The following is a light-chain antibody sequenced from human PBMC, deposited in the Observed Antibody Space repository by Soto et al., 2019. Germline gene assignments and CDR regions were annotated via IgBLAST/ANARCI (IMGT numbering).Light chain of an antibody. Sequence: DIQLTQSPSSLSASVGDRVTITCRASQSISNSLNWYQQKPGKAPNLLIYGTSDLQSGVPSRFSGSGSGTEFTLTIRSLQRDDFATYYCHQSHSSSWTFGQGTKVEIK. CDR2: GTS. J-gene: IGKJ1*01. V-gene: IGKV1-39*01. CDR1: QSISNS. CDR3: HQSHSSSWT.